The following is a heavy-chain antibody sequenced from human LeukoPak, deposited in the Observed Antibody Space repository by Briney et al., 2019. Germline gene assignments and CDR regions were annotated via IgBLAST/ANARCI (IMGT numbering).Heavy chain of an antibody. CDR1: GYSISSGYY. J-gene: IGHJ4*02. CDR2: VYHSGST. Sequence: SETLSLTRTVSGYSISSGYYWGWVRQPPGKGLEWIGTVYHSGSTYYNPSLRSRVTISVETSKNQFSLKLSSVTAADTAVYYCARDYQGGYGDKTVDYWGQGTLVTVSS. CDR3: ARDYQGGYGDKTVDY. D-gene: IGHD5-18*01. V-gene: IGHV4-38-2*02.